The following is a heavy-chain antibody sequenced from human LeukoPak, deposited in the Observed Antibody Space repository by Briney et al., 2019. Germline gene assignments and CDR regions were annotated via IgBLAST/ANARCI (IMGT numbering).Heavy chain of an antibody. CDR3: ARGRESDALDI. V-gene: IGHV1-69*13. Sequence: ASVKVSCKASGGTFSNYAVSWVRQAPGRGLEWMGWIIPIFHTTNYAQKFQGRVTITADDSTSAAYMELSGLRSEDTAVYYCARGRESDALDIWGHGTMVTVSS. CDR1: GGTFSNYA. J-gene: IGHJ3*02. CDR2: IIPIFHTT. D-gene: IGHD1-26*01.